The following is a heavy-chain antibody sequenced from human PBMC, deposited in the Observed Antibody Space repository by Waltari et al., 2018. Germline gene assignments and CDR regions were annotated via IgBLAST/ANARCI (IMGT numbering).Heavy chain of an antibody. D-gene: IGHD5-12*01. CDR3: AREARASGYNS. Sequence: QVQLQESGPGLVKPSETLPLTCTVSGGSLSSYSSSWIRQPPGKGLEWIGYIYYSGSTNYNPSLKSRVTISVDTSKNQFSLKLSSVTAADTAVYYCAREARASGYNSWGQGTLVTVSS. J-gene: IGHJ5*02. CDR2: IYYSGST. CDR1: GGSLSSYS. V-gene: IGHV4-59*01.